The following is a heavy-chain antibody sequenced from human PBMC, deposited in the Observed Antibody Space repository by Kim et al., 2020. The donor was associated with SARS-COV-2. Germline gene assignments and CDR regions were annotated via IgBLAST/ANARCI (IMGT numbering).Heavy chain of an antibody. CDR3: AGDRKVIRGRNFGMDV. CDR1: AYTFSNYN. D-gene: IGHD2-21*01. Sequence: ASVKVSCKASAYTFSNYNVNWVRQATGQGLEWLGSINPTSGNTDYAPSLQGRLFMTKDTSENTVHMELRSLMSEDTAVYYCAGDRKVIRGRNFGMDVWGQGTRVTVSS. V-gene: IGHV1-8*01. J-gene: IGHJ6*02. CDR2: INPTSGNT.